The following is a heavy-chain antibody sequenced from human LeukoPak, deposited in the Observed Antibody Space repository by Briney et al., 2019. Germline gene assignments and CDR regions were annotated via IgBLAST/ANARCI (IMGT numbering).Heavy chain of an antibody. V-gene: IGHV1-46*01. Sequence: ASVKVSCKASGYTFTSYYMHWVRQAPGQGLEWMGIINPSGGSTSYAQKFQGRVTMTRDTSTSTVYMELSSLRSEDTAVFYCATRGDLSSYYFYGMDVWGQGTTVTVSS. CDR1: GYTFTSYY. D-gene: IGHD3-16*01. J-gene: IGHJ6*02. CDR3: ATRGDLSSYYFYGMDV. CDR2: INPSGGST.